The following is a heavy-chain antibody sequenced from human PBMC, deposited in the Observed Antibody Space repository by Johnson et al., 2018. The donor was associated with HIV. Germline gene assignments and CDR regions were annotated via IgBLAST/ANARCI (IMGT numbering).Heavy chain of an antibody. CDR2: ISGSGGST. D-gene: IGHD4-17*01. CDR3: ARDAKVDYGDAFDI. V-gene: IGHV3-23*04. J-gene: IGHJ3*02. Sequence: QLVESGGGVVQPGRSLRLSCAASGFSFSSYAMHWVRQAPGKGLEWVSAISGSGGSTYYADSVKGRFTISRDNSKNTLYLQMNSLRAEDTAVYYCARDAKVDYGDAFDIWGQGTKVTVSS. CDR1: GFSFSSYA.